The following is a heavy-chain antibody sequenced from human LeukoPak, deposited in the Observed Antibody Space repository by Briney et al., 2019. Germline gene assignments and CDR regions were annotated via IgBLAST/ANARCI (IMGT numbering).Heavy chain of an antibody. CDR1: GFTFSLYA. V-gene: IGHV3-30*04. CDR3: ASGSGSYRTPYYYMDV. CDR2: ISYDGSYQ. Sequence: GGSLRLSCAASGFTFSLYAMHWVRQAPGKGLEWVAVISYDGSYQYYADSVKGRFTISRDLSKNTLYLQMNSLKTEDTAVYYCASGSGSYRTPYYYMDVWGTGTTVTVSS. D-gene: IGHD3-10*01. J-gene: IGHJ6*03.